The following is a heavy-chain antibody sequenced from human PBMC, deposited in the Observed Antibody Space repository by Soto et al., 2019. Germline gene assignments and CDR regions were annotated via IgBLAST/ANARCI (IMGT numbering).Heavy chain of an antibody. Sequence: EVQLLESGGGLVQPGGSLRLSCAASGFTFSSYAMSWVRQAPGKGLEWVSAISGSGGSTYYGDSVKGRFTISRDNSKNTLYLQMNSLRAEDTAVYYCAANRGDNYYCGMDVWGQRTTVTVSS. V-gene: IGHV3-23*01. CDR1: GFTFSSYA. J-gene: IGHJ6*02. CDR2: ISGSGGST. D-gene: IGHD2-21*01. CDR3: AANRGDNYYCGMDV.